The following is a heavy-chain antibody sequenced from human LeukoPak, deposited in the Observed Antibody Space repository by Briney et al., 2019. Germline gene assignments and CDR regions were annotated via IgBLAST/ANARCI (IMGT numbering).Heavy chain of an antibody. Sequence: GGSLRLSCAASGFTFSSYWMHWVRQAPGKGLVWVSRINSDGSTTNYADSVKGRFTISRDNAKNTLYLQMNSLRAEDTAVYYCAKDGVGSYSYYFDYWGQGTLVTVSS. D-gene: IGHD1-26*01. J-gene: IGHJ4*02. CDR3: AKDGVGSYSYYFDY. V-gene: IGHV3-74*01. CDR2: INSDGSTT. CDR1: GFTFSSYW.